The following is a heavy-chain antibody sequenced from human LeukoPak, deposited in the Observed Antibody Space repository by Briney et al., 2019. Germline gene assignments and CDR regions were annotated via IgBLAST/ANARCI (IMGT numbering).Heavy chain of an antibody. CDR1: GFTFSSYG. CDR3: ARTRSRYIVAGAFDI. Sequence: GGSLRLSCAASGFTFSSYGMSWVRQAPGKGLEWVSAISGSGGSTYYADSVKGRFTISRDNSKNTLYLQMNSLRAEDTAVYYCARTRSRYIVAGAFDIWGQGTMVTVSS. D-gene: IGHD5-12*01. J-gene: IGHJ3*02. V-gene: IGHV3-23*01. CDR2: ISGSGGST.